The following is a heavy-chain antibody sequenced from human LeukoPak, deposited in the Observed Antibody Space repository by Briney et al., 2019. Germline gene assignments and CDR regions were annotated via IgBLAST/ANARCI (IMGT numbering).Heavy chain of an antibody. CDR2: IYYSGST. D-gene: IGHD3-10*01. CDR1: GGSISSSSYY. V-gene: IGHV4-39*07. CDR3: ARGITMVRSTQYYMDV. J-gene: IGHJ6*03. Sequence: SETLSLTCTVSGGSISSSSYYWGWIRQPPGKGLEWIGSIYYSGSTYYNPSLKSRVTISVDTSKNQFSLKLSSVTAADTAVYYCARGITMVRSTQYYMDVWGKGTTVTISS.